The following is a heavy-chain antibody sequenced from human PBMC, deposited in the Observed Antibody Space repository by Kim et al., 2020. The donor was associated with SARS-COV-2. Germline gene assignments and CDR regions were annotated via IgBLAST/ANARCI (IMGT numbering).Heavy chain of an antibody. J-gene: IGHJ6*02. CDR1: GFTFSSYG. V-gene: IGHV3-30*18. D-gene: IGHD3-10*01. CDR2: ISYDGSNK. CDR3: AKDQVTMVRGVIITRHYYHYYGMDV. Sequence: GGSLRLSCAASGFTFSSYGMHWVRQAPGKGLEWVAVISYDGSNKYYADSVKGRFTISRDNSKNTLYLQMNSLRAEDTAVYYCAKDQVTMVRGVIITRHYYHYYGMDVWGQGTTVTVSS.